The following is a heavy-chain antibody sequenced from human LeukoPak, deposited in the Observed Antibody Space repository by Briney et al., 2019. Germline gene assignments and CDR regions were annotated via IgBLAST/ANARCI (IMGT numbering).Heavy chain of an antibody. Sequence: QPGGSLRLSCAASGFTFSNYAMSWVRQAPGKGLEWVSAISGSGGSTYYADSVKGRFTISRDNSKNTLYLQMNSLRAEDTAVYYCAKDRRPVITPHYYFDYWGQGTLVTVSS. CDR2: ISGSGGST. V-gene: IGHV3-23*01. J-gene: IGHJ4*02. CDR3: AKDRRPVITPHYYFDY. CDR1: GFTFSNYA. D-gene: IGHD3-22*01.